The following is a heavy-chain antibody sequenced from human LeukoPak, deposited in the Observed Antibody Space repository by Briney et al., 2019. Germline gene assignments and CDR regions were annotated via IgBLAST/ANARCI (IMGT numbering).Heavy chain of an antibody. D-gene: IGHD3-10*01. J-gene: IGHJ4*02. CDR1: GYSISSGYY. CDR2: IYHSGRT. CDR3: ARVYSSGSSYYFDS. Sequence: SETLSLTCTVSGYSISSGYYWGWIRQPPGKGLEWIGSIYHSGRTYYNPSLKSRVTISVDTSKNQFSLKLTSVTAADTAVYYCARVYSSGSSYYFDSWGQGTLVTVSS. V-gene: IGHV4-38-2*02.